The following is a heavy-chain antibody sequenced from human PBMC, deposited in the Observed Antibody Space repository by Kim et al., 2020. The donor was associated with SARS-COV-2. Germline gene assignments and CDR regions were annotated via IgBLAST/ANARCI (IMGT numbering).Heavy chain of an antibody. Sequence: SLRLSCAASGFTFSSYGMHWVRQAPGKGLEWVAVISYDGSNKYYADSVKGRFTISRDNSKNTLYLQMNSLRAEDTAVYYCASDYVGADHTFDYWGQGTLVTVSS. D-gene: IGHD1-26*01. J-gene: IGHJ4*02. V-gene: IGHV3-33*05. CDR1: GFTFSSYG. CDR2: ISYDGSNK. CDR3: ASDYVGADHTFDY.